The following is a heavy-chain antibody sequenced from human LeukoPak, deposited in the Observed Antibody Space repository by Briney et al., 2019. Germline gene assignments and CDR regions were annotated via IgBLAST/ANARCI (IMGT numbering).Heavy chain of an antibody. CDR3: ATDTAVPAAMVWYFDL. D-gene: IGHD2-2*01. Sequence: ASVKVSCKASGYTFTGYYMHWVRQAPGQGLEWMGWINPNSGGTNYAQKFQGRVTMTRDTSISTAYMELSRLRSDDTAVYYCATDTAVPAAMVWYFDLWGRGTLVTVSS. J-gene: IGHJ2*01. CDR1: GYTFTGYY. CDR2: INPNSGGT. V-gene: IGHV1-2*02.